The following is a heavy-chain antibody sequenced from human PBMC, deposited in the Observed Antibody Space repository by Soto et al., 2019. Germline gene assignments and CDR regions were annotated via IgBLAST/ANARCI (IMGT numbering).Heavy chain of an antibody. J-gene: IGHJ6*02. CDR3: ASKRGNGMDV. Sequence: SGTLSLTCTVSGGSISSYYWSWIRQPPGKGLEWIGYIYYSGSTNYNPSLKSRVTISVDTSKNQFSLKLSSVTAADTAVYYCASKRGNGMDVWGQGTTVTVSS. CDR2: IYYSGST. D-gene: IGHD3-10*01. CDR1: GGSISSYY. V-gene: IGHV4-59*01.